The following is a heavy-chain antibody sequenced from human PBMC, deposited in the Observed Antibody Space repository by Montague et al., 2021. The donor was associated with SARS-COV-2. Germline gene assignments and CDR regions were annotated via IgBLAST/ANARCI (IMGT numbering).Heavy chain of an antibody. CDR1: GGSVSRISFH. CDR3: ARFYGTSFDY. V-gene: IGHV4-39*01. D-gene: IGHD4-17*01. Sequence: SETLSLTCTVSGGSVSRISFHWGWIRQHPGKGLEYIGSIYYAGGTQYNPSLKSRVTISVDTSNDQFSLKMNSVTAADTAVYFCARFYGTSFDYWGQGTLVTVSS. J-gene: IGHJ4*02. CDR2: IYYAGGT.